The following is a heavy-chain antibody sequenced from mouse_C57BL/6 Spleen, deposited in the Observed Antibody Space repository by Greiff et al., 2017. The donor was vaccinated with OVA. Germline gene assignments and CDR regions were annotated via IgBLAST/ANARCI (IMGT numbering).Heavy chain of an antibody. J-gene: IGHJ1*03. V-gene: IGHV5-9-1*02. CDR2: ISSGGDYI. D-gene: IGHD1-1*01. Sequence: EVKVVESVEGLVKPGGSLKLSCAASGFTFSSYAMSWVRQTPEKRLEWVAYISSGGDYIYYADTVKGRFTISRDNARNTLYLQMRSLKSEDTAMYDCTGNHSVVGDWDMDVWGKGTSVTVSS. CDR3: TGNHSVVGDWDMDV. CDR1: GFTFSSYA.